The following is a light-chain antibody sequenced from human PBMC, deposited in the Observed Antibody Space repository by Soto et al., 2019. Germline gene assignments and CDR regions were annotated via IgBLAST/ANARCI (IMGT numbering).Light chain of an antibody. CDR1: SSDVGTYKY. CDR2: EVS. CDR3: SSYTSSSTLV. Sequence: QSVLTQPASVSGSPGQSITISCTGTSSDVGTYKYVSWYQQHPGKAPKLMIYEVSDRPSGVSNRFSGSKSGNTASLTISGLQAEYEADYYCSSYTSSSTLVFGGGTKLTVL. V-gene: IGLV2-14*03. J-gene: IGLJ2*01.